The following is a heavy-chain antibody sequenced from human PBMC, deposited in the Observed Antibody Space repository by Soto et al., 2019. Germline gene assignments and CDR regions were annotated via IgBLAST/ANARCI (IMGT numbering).Heavy chain of an antibody. D-gene: IGHD4-17*01. V-gene: IGHV3-48*01. CDR2: ISSSSSTI. CDR1: GFTFSSYS. J-gene: IGHJ3*02. Sequence: GGSLRLSCAASGFTFSSYSMNWVRQAPGKGLEWVSYISSSSSTIYYADSVKGRFTISRDNAKNSLYLQMNSLRAEDTAVYYCARTTVTTDGRIPANDAFDIWGQGTMVTVSS. CDR3: ARTTVTTDGRIPANDAFDI.